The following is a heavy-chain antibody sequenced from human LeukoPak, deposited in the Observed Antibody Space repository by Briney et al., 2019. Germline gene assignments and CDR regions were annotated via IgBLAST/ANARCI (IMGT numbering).Heavy chain of an antibody. Sequence: GGSLRLSCAASGFTFSSYGMHWVRQAPGKGLAWVAFIRYDGGNKYYADSVKGRFTISRDNSKNTLYLQMNSLRAEDTTVYYCAKEGQYQLLYFDYWGQGTLVTVSS. CDR3: AKEGQYQLLYFDY. J-gene: IGHJ4*02. V-gene: IGHV3-30*02. CDR1: GFTFSSYG. D-gene: IGHD2-2*01. CDR2: IRYDGGNK.